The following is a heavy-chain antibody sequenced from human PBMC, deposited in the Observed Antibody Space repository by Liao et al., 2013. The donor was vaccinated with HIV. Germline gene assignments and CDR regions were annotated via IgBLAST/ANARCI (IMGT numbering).Heavy chain of an antibody. V-gene: IGHV4-30-4*08. CDR1: GDSISSGDYY. J-gene: IGHJ6*03. CDR2: IYYSGST. D-gene: IGHD3-3*01. CDR3: ARGPGSIFGVDIYYYYMDV. Sequence: QVQLQESGPGLVKPSQTLSLTCTVSGDSISSGDYYWNWIRQPPGKGLEWIGYIYYSGSTYYNPSLKSRVTISVDTSKNQFSLKLSSVTAADTALYFCARGPGSIFGVDIYYYYMDVWGKGTTVTVSS.